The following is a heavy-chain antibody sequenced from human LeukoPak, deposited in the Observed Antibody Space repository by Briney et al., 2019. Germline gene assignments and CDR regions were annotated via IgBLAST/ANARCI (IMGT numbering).Heavy chain of an antibody. CDR3: MSDLDN. V-gene: IGHV3-15*01. CDR2: IKTKGEGGTV. CDR1: GFTFSNAW. Sequence: GGSLRLSCATSGFTFSNAWMTWVRQAQGKGLEWVGRIKTKGEGGTVDYAAPVKGRFTISRDDSKNTLYLQMDSLKTEDTAIYYCMSDLDNWGQGTLVTVSS. J-gene: IGHJ4*02.